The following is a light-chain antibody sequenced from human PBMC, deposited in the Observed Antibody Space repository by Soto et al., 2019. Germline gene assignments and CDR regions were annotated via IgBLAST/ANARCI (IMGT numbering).Light chain of an antibody. CDR1: SGDIGFYNY. CDR2: NVN. CDR3: TSFTGRSTLLI. V-gene: IGLV2-14*01. J-gene: IGLJ2*01. Sequence: QSALTQPASVSGSPGQSITISCTGTSGDIGFYNYVSWYQQHPGKAPKLIIYNVNNRPSGVSDRFSGSKSGNTASLTISGLQAGDGAYYYCTSFTGRSTLLIFGGGTKLTVL.